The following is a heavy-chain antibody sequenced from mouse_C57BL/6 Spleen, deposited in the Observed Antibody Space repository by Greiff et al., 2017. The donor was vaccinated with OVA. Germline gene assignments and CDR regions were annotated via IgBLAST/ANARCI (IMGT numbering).Heavy chain of an antibody. V-gene: IGHV1-50*01. CDR2: IDPSDSYT. Sequence: QVQLQQPGAELVKPGASVKLSCKASGYTFTSYWMQWVKQRPGQGLEWIGEIDPSDSYTNYNQKFKGKATLTVDTSSSTAYMQLSSLTSEDSAVYYCARCLITTVVATDYWGQGTTLTVSS. D-gene: IGHD1-1*01. J-gene: IGHJ2*01. CDR3: ARCLITTVVATDY. CDR1: GYTFTSYW.